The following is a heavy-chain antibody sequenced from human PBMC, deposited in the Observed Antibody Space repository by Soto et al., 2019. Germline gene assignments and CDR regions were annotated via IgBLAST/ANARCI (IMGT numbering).Heavy chain of an antibody. Sequence: VQLVQSGAEVKKPGSSVKVSCRTSGGTIDTYAINWVRQAPGQGLDWMGRIIPVLGLPDYAPRFQGRLTILADKSSNTVYMELNSLRSADTAVYYCARGGHQVVSFAYWGQGSLVTVSA. V-gene: IGHV1-69*04. J-gene: IGHJ4*02. CDR1: GGTIDTYA. D-gene: IGHD6-6*01. CDR3: ARGGHQVVSFAY. CDR2: IIPVLGLP.